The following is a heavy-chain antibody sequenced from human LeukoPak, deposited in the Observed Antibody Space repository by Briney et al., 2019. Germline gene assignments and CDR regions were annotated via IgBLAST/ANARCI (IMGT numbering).Heavy chain of an antibody. CDR2: IIPIFGTA. D-gene: IGHD2-2*01. CDR1: GGTSSSYA. CDR3: ARVHCSSTSCWRHYYYYYMDV. Sequence: GASVKVSCKASGGTSSSYAISWVRQAPGQGLEWMGRIIPIFGTANYAQKFQGRVTITADKSTSTAYMELSSLRSEDTAVYYCARVHCSSTSCWRHYYYYYMDVWGKGTTVTVSS. J-gene: IGHJ6*03. V-gene: IGHV1-69*06.